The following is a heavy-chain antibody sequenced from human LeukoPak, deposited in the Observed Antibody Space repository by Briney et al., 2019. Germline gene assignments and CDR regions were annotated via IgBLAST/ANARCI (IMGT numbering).Heavy chain of an antibody. CDR2: INHSGST. CDR3: ASRSSGWYDNY. V-gene: IGHV4-34*01. Sequence: RTSETLSLTCAVYGGSFSGYYWSWIRQPPGKGLEWIGEINHSGSTNYNPSLKSRVTISVDTSKNQFSLKLSSVTAADTAVYYCASRSSGWYDNYWGQGTLVTVSS. CDR1: GGSFSGYY. D-gene: IGHD6-19*01. J-gene: IGHJ4*02.